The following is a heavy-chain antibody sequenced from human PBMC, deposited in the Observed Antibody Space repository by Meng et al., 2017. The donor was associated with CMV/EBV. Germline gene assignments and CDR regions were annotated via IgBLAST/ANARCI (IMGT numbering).Heavy chain of an antibody. J-gene: IGHJ4*02. CDR2: IYPGDSDT. Sequence: KVSCKGSGYSFTSYWIGWVRQMPGKGLEWRGIIYPGDSDTRYSPSFQGQVTISADKSISTAYLQWSSLKASDTAMYYCARQVDSSFFDYWGQGTLVTVSS. CDR3: ARQVDSSFFDY. CDR1: GYSFTSYW. D-gene: IGHD6-6*01. V-gene: IGHV5-51*01.